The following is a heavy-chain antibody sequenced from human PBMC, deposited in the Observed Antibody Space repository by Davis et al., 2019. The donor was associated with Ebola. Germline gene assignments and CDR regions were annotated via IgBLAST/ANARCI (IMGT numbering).Heavy chain of an antibody. Sequence: GGSLRLSCSASGFTFSSYAMHWVRQAPGKGLEYVSAISSNGGSTYYADSVKGRFTISRDNSKNTLYLQMNSLRAEDTAVYYCARNSPGGEVDYWGQGTLVTVSS. J-gene: IGHJ4*02. CDR3: ARNSPGGEVDY. CDR2: ISSNGGST. CDR1: GFTFSSYA. V-gene: IGHV3-64*04. D-gene: IGHD4-23*01.